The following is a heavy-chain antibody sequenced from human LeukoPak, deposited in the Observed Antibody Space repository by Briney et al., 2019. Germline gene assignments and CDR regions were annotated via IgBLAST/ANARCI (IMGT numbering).Heavy chain of an antibody. CDR1: GFTFSSYW. CDR3: AKDDYGEGFDY. V-gene: IGHV3-7*03. J-gene: IGHJ4*02. CDR2: INQDGSAK. D-gene: IGHD4-17*01. Sequence: GGSLRLSCAASGFTFSSYWMSWVRQAPGKGLEWVANINQDGSAKDYGGSVEGRFTISRDNAKNSLYLQMNSLRAEDTAVYYCAKDDYGEGFDYWGQGTLVTVSS.